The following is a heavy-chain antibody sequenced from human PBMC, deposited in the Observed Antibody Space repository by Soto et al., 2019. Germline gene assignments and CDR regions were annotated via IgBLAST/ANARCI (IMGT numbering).Heavy chain of an antibody. Sequence: SVKVSCKASGFTFTSSAMQWVRQARGQRLEWIGWIVVGSGNTNYAQKFQERVTITRDMSTSTAYMELSSLRSEDTAVYYCAATSNVLRYFDWFSAFGIWGQGTMVT. CDR1: GFTFTSSA. V-gene: IGHV1-58*02. J-gene: IGHJ3*02. D-gene: IGHD3-9*01. CDR2: IVVGSGNT. CDR3: AATSNVLRYFDWFSAFGI.